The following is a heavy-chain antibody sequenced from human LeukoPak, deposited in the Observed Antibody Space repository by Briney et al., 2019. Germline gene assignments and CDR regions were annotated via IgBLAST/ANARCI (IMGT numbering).Heavy chain of an antibody. Sequence: SETLSLTCTVSGGSIGSYYWNWIRQSAGGGLEWIGRIYATGSSNYNPSLQSRVTMSVDTSKNQFSLKLSSVTAADTAVYYCARRYSGSYFWGQGTLVTVSS. J-gene: IGHJ4*02. CDR3: ARRYSGSYF. CDR1: GGSIGSYY. CDR2: IYATGSS. D-gene: IGHD1-26*01. V-gene: IGHV4-4*07.